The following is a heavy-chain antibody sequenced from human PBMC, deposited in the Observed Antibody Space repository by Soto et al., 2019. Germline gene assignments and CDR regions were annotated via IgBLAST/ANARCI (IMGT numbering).Heavy chain of an antibody. D-gene: IGHD1-1*01. CDR1: GGSVNSGNYY. J-gene: IGHJ3*02. V-gene: IGHV4-34*01. Sequence: QVQLQQWGAGLLKPSETQSLTCAVYGGSVNSGNYYWRWIRQPPGKGLEWIGEMSHSGGTHFNPSLKSRVTIAVDTSKNQFSLKMSSVTAADTALYYCARVERGTATTVVDAFDIWGPGTLVTVSS. CDR3: ARVERGTATTVVDAFDI. CDR2: MSHSGGT.